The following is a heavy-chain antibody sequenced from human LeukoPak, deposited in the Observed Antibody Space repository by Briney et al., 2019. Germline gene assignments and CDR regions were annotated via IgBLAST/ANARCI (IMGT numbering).Heavy chain of an antibody. J-gene: IGHJ5*02. D-gene: IGHD2-15*01. CDR1: GGPISSYY. Sequence: PSETLSLTCTVSGGPISSYYWSWIRQPPGKGLEWIGYIYYSGSTNYNPSLKSRVTISVDTSKNQFSLKLSSVTAADTAVYYCARDLDCSGGSCYGWFDPWGQGTLVTVSS. CDR2: IYYSGST. CDR3: ARDLDCSGGSCYGWFDP. V-gene: IGHV4-59*01.